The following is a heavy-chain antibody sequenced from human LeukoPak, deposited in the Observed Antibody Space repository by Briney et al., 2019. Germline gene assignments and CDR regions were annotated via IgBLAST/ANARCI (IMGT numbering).Heavy chain of an antibody. D-gene: IGHD4-23*01. V-gene: IGHV3-30-3*01. CDR2: ISYDGSNK. Sequence: GGSLRLSCAASGFTFSSYAMHWVRQAPGKGLEWVAVISYDGSNKYYADSVKGRFTISRDNSKNTLYLQMNSLRAEGTAVYYCARTTTVVTPIDYWGQGTLVTVSS. J-gene: IGHJ4*02. CDR3: ARTTTVVTPIDY. CDR1: GFTFSSYA.